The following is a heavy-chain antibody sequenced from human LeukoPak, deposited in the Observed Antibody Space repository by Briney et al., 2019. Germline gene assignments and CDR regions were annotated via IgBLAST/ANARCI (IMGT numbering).Heavy chain of an antibody. Sequence: GRSLRLSCAASGFTFSSYAMHWVRQAPGKGLEWVAVISYDGSNKYYADSVKGRFTISRGNAKNTLFLQMNSLRAEDTAVYYCARDYPDKWGQGTLVTVSS. CDR2: ISYDGSNK. V-gene: IGHV3-30*04. D-gene: IGHD1-14*01. CDR1: GFTFSSYA. CDR3: ARDYPDK. J-gene: IGHJ4*02.